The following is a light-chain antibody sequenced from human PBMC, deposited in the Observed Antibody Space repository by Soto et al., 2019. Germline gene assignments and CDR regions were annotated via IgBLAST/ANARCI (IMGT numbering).Light chain of an antibody. CDR3: QQCFSLPPT. Sequence: DIQMTQSPSSLSASVGDRVTITCRAGQSIDNYLSWYQQIPGKAPKLLIYAASNLQRGVPSRFSGSGSGTEFTLTISNLQPDDFAVYYCQQCFSLPPTFGHGTKVDIK. CDR2: AAS. V-gene: IGKV1-39*01. CDR1: QSIDNY. J-gene: IGKJ1*01.